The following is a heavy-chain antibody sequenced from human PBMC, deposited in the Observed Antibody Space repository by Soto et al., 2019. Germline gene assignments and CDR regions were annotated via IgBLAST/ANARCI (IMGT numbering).Heavy chain of an antibody. D-gene: IGHD6-13*01. J-gene: IGHJ4*02. CDR1: GFTFSNYA. CDR3: AKDQGSSWYERDY. Sequence: EVQLLESGGGLVQPGGSLRLSCAASGFTFSNYAVTWVRQAPGKGLEWVSTISGSGGSTYYADSVKGRFTISRDKSKNTLYLQMNRLRAEDTAVYYCAKDQGSSWYERDYWGQGTLVTVSS. V-gene: IGHV3-23*01. CDR2: ISGSGGST.